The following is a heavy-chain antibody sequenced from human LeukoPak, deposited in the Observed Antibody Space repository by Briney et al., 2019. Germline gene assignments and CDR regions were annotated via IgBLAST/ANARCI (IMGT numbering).Heavy chain of an antibody. D-gene: IGHD6-19*01. Sequence: PGGSLRLSCAASGFTFSSYWMSWVRQAPGKGLEWVANIKQDGSEKYYVDSVKGRFTISRDNSKDTLYLQMNSLRAEDTAVYYCARNGGSSGWYIIREPNWFDPWGQGTLVTVSS. J-gene: IGHJ5*02. CDR1: GFTFSSYW. CDR3: ARNGGSSGWYIIREPNWFDP. CDR2: IKQDGSEK. V-gene: IGHV3-7*01.